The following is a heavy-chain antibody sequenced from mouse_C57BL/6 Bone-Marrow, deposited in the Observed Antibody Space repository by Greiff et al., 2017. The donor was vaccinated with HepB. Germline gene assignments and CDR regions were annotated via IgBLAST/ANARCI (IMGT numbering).Heavy chain of an antibody. CDR3: ARSGIITTVVATDYYAMDY. Sequence: QVQLQQPGTELVKPGASVKLSCKASGYTFTSYWMHWVKQRPGQGLEWIGNINPSNGGTNYNEKFKSKATLTVDKSSSTAYMQLSSLTSEDSAVYYWARSGIITTVVATDYYAMDYWGQGTSVTVSS. V-gene: IGHV1-53*01. D-gene: IGHD1-1*01. J-gene: IGHJ4*01. CDR1: GYTFTSYW. CDR2: INPSNGGT.